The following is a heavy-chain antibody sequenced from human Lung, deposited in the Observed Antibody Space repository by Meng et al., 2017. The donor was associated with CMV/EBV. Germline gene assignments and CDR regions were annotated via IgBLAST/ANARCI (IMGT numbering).Heavy chain of an antibody. CDR3: AKGHTGGIVGADVDY. Sequence: SGLPFSSYGMDWVRQAPGKGLEWVAVIWYDGSNKYYADSVKGRFTISRDNSKNTLYLQMNSLRAEDTAVYYCAKGHTGGIVGADVDYWGQGTLVTVSS. V-gene: IGHV3-33*06. D-gene: IGHD1-26*01. CDR2: IWYDGSNK. CDR1: GLPFSSYG. J-gene: IGHJ4*02.